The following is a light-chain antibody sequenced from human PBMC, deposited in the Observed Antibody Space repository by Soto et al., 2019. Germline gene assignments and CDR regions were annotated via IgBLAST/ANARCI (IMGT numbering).Light chain of an antibody. Sequence: EIVLTQSPGTLSLSPGERATLSCRASQSVRSGSLAWYQQEPGQAPRLLIYGASNRATGIPDRFSGSGSGTDFSLTISRLEPEDSAVYYCQQYGSSPLTFGGGTKVEIK. CDR2: GAS. CDR3: QQYGSSPLT. CDR1: QSVRSGS. V-gene: IGKV3-20*01. J-gene: IGKJ4*01.